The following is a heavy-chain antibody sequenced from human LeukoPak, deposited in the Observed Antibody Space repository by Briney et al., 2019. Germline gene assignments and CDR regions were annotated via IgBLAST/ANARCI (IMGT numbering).Heavy chain of an antibody. CDR1: GDSISSSDFY. V-gene: IGHV4-39*01. CDR2: INYSGRT. CDR3: ARRRKDLNWFDP. J-gene: IGHJ5*02. Sequence: SETLSLTCAVSGDSISSSDFYWGWIRRPPGKGLEWIALINYSGRTFYNPSLERRVTISVDMSTNQFSLRLNSVTAADTAVYYCARRRKDLNWFDPWGQGTLVTVSS.